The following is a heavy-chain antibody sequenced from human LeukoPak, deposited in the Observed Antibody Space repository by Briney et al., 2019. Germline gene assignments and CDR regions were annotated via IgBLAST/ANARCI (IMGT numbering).Heavy chain of an antibody. D-gene: IGHD2/OR15-2a*01. CDR1: GFTFSSYW. CDR2: VNSDESIT. CDR3: TRDLRNKGLDP. Sequence: GGSLRLACAASGFTFSSYWVHWVRQAPGKGLVWVLRVNSDESITTYADSVNGRFTISRDNAKKTLYLQMNGLRDEDTAIYYCTRDLRNKGLDPWGQGTLVTVSS. V-gene: IGHV3-74*01. J-gene: IGHJ5*02.